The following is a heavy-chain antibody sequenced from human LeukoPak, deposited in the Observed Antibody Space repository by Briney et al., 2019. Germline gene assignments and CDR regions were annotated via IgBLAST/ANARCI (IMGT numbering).Heavy chain of an antibody. CDR3: ARARFPYYRLSGTYYMDV. D-gene: IGHD3-10*01. CDR1: GYTFTGYY. V-gene: IGHV1-2*02. J-gene: IGHJ6*03. CDR2: INPNSGGT. Sequence: ALVKVSCKASGYTFTGYYMHWVRQAPGQGLEWMGWINPNSGGTNYAQKFQGRVTMTRDTSISTAYMELRSLRSDDTAVYYCARARFPYYRLSGTYYMDVWGKGTTVTVSS.